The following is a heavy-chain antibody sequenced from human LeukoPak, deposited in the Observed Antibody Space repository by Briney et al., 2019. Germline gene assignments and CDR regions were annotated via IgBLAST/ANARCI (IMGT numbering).Heavy chain of an antibody. V-gene: IGHV1-2*02. CDR1: GHTVTSYY. Sequence: ASVNVSCKASGHTVTSYYMHWVRQAPGQGLEWMGGINLNSGGTNYAQKFQGRVTMTRDTSISTAYMELSRLRSDDTAVYYCARGGRPSGYDSDYWRQGTLVTVSS. CDR2: INLNSGGT. CDR3: ARGGRPSGYDSDY. J-gene: IGHJ4*02. D-gene: IGHD5-12*01.